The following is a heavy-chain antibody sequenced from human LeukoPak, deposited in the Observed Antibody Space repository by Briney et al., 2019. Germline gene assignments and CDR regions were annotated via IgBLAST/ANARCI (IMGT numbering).Heavy chain of an antibody. CDR1: GFTFSSHW. CDR2: IKSDGSSA. V-gene: IGHV3-74*01. J-gene: IGHJ5*02. CDR3: VRSCSTSGSCYGWFDP. Sequence: GGSLRLSCAASGFTFSSHWMHWVRQGPGKGLEWVSRIKSDGSSANYVDSVKGRFTISRDNAKNTLYLQMNSLRAEDTAVYYCVRSCSTSGSCYGWFDPWGQGTLVTVSS. D-gene: IGHD2-2*01.